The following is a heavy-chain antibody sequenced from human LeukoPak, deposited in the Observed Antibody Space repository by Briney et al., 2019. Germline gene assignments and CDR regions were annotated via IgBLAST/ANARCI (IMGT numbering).Heavy chain of an antibody. V-gene: IGHV3-23*01. J-gene: IGHJ4*02. D-gene: IGHD3-22*01. CDR2: ISGAGGST. Sequence: GGSLRLSCTASEFIFSSYAMSWVRQAPGKGLEWVSVISGAGGSTNYADSVRGRFTISRDNSKNTLYLQMNSLRAEDTAVYYCAKESGDNGSGYYEVFDYWGQGTLVTVSS. CDR1: EFIFSSYA. CDR3: AKESGDNGSGYYEVFDY.